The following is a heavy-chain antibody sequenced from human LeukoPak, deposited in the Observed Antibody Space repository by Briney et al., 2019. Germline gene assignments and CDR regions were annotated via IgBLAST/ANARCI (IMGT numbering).Heavy chain of an antibody. Sequence: GASVKVSCKASGGTFSSYAISWVRQAPGQGLEWMGGIIPIFGTANYAQKFQGRVTIMADKSTSTAYMELRSLRSDDTAVYYCAREFVDTAMVTSWFDPWGQGTLVTVSS. J-gene: IGHJ5*02. CDR2: IIPIFGTA. CDR3: AREFVDTAMVTSWFDP. V-gene: IGHV1-69*06. CDR1: GGTFSSYA. D-gene: IGHD5-18*01.